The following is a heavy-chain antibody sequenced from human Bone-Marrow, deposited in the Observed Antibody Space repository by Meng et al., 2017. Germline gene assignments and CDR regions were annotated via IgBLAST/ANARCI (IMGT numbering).Heavy chain of an antibody. CDR3: AAGGVLTSSSDY. Sequence: SVKVSCKASGFTFTSSAVQWVRQARGQRLEWIGWIVVGSGNTNYAQKFQERVTITRDMSTSTAYMELSSLRSEDTAVYYCAAGGVLTSSSDYWGQGTRVTVSS. CDR1: GFTFTSSA. D-gene: IGHD4/OR15-4a*01. V-gene: IGHV1-58*01. CDR2: IVVGSGNT. J-gene: IGHJ4*02.